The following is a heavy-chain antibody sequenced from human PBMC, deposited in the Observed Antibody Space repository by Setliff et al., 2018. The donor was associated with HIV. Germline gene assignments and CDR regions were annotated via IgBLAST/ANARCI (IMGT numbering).Heavy chain of an antibody. Sequence: ASVKVSCKVSGYTLTELSRHWVRQAPGKGLEWMGGLDPKDGKTMYAQKFQGRATMTEDTSTDTAHMELRSLRSEDTAAYYCVIGSAARPFDYWGQGTLVTVSS. CDR2: LDPKDGKT. CDR3: VIGSAARPFDY. J-gene: IGHJ4*02. D-gene: IGHD6-6*01. V-gene: IGHV1-24*01. CDR1: GYTLTELS.